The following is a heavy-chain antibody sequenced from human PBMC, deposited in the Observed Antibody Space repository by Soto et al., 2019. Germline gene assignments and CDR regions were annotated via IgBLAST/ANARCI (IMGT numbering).Heavy chain of an antibody. D-gene: IGHD3-10*01. CDR1: CGSISSYY. V-gene: IGHV4-59*12. J-gene: IGHJ4*02. Sequence: SETLPLTCTVSCGSISSYYWSWIRQPPGKGLEWIGYIYYSGSTNYNPSLKSRVTISVDTSKNQFSLKLSSVTAADTAVYYCARDLVPYGSGLDFDYWGQGTLVTVSS. CDR2: IYYSGST. CDR3: ARDLVPYGSGLDFDY.